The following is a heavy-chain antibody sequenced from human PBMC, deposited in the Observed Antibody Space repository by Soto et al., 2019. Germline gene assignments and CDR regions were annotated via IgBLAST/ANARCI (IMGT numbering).Heavy chain of an antibody. D-gene: IGHD3-22*01. CDR2: ISGSGGST. V-gene: IGHV3-23*01. J-gene: IGHJ4*02. CDR3: SKDVDYYESSGYDLFDS. CDR1: GFTLSSYA. Sequence: GGSLRLSCAAYGFTLSSYAMSWVRQAPGKGLEWVSDISGSGGSTYYAVSVKGRYNISRDNYKNTLYLQMNSLRAEDTAVYFWSKDVDYYESSGYDLFDSWGQGTLDTVSS.